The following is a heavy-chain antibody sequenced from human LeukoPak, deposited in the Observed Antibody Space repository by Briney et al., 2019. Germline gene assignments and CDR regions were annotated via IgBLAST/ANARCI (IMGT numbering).Heavy chain of an antibody. V-gene: IGHV4-59*01. CDR3: ARAEDCGGDCYSYWFDP. D-gene: IGHD2-21*02. CDR1: GGSISSYY. J-gene: IGHJ5*02. Sequence: SETLSLTCTVSGGSISSYYWSWIRQPPGKGLEWIGYIYYSGSTNYSPSLKSRVTISVDTSKNQFSLKLSSVTAADTAVYYCARAEDCGGDCYSYWFDPWGQGTLVTVSS. CDR2: IYYSGST.